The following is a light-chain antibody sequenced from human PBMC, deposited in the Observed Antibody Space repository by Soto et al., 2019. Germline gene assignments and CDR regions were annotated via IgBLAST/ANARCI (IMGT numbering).Light chain of an antibody. CDR1: QSVSNND. V-gene: IGKV3-20*01. Sequence: EIVLTQSPDTLSSSPGESATLACRASQSVSNNDLAWYLQRPGQAPRLLIHAASKRGPGIADRFSGSGSGTDFTLTIKRLGPGDFGVYYCQQYATSPGYTFGPGTRLDI. CDR2: AAS. J-gene: IGKJ2*01. CDR3: QQYATSPGYT.